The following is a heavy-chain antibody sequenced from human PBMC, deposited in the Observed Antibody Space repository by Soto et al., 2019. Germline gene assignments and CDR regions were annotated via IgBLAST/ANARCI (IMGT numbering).Heavy chain of an antibody. CDR1: GYTFTSYG. Sequence: QVQLVQSGAEVKKPGASVKVSCKASGYTFTSYGISWVRQAPGQGLEWMGWISAYNGNTNYAQKLQGRVTMTTDTSTGTAYVELGSLRSDDTAVYYCARVRGGYQLRRGTFDYWGQGTLVTVSS. V-gene: IGHV1-18*01. CDR2: ISAYNGNT. D-gene: IGHD2-2*01. CDR3: ARVRGGYQLRRGTFDY. J-gene: IGHJ4*02.